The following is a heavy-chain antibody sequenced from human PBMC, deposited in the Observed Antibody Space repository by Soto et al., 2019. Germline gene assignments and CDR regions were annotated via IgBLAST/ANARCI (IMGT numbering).Heavy chain of an antibody. J-gene: IGHJ4*02. Sequence: QITLKESGPPLVKPTQTLTLTCTFSGFSLSSPAVGVNWIRQPPGKALEWLALIYWNDNNQYTPALRSRLTITTDTSKTPVVLTMTNVDPADTATYYCAHGSGWLSDYWGQGTLVTVSS. CDR1: GFSLSSPAVG. D-gene: IGHD6-19*01. CDR3: AHGSGWLSDY. V-gene: IGHV2-5*01. CDR2: IYWNDNN.